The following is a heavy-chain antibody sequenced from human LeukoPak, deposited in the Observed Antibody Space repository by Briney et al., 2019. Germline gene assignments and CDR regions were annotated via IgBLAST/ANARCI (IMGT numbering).Heavy chain of an antibody. Sequence: ASVKVSCKASGYTFTSYDINWVRQATGQGLEWMGWMNPNSGNTGYAQKFQGRVTITRNTSISTAYMELSSLRSEDTAVYYCARGPEYYYDSSGHAFDIWGQGTMATVSS. V-gene: IGHV1-8*03. CDR2: MNPNSGNT. D-gene: IGHD3-22*01. J-gene: IGHJ3*02. CDR3: ARGPEYYYDSSGHAFDI. CDR1: GYTFTSYD.